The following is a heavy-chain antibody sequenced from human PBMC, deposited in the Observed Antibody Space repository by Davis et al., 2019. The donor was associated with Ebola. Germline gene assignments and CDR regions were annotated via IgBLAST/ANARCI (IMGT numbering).Heavy chain of an antibody. CDR3: ARTGYDFWSGYYRGGYYYYGMDV. Sequence: ASVKVSCKASGYTFTSYYMHWVRQAPGQGLEWMGIINPSGGSTSYAQKFQGRVTMTRDTSTSTVYMELSSLRSEDTAVYYCARTGYDFWSGYYRGGYYYYGMDVWGQGTTVTVSS. CDR1: GYTFTSYY. D-gene: IGHD3-3*01. J-gene: IGHJ6*02. V-gene: IGHV1-46*01. CDR2: INPSGGST.